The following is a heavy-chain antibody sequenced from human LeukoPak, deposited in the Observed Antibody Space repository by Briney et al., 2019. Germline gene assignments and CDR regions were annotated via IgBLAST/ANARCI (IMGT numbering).Heavy chain of an antibody. D-gene: IGHD3-22*01. CDR3: AKDSGYYYDSSGYYGY. CDR1: GFTFANYN. V-gene: IGHV3-48*01. J-gene: IGHJ4*02. CDR2: ISSTSSTI. Sequence: GGSLRLSCAASGFTFANYNFNWVRQAPGKGLEWVSYISSTSSTIYYADSVKDRFTISRDNSKNTLYLQMNSLRAEDTAVYYCAKDSGYYYDSSGYYGYWGQGTLVTVSS.